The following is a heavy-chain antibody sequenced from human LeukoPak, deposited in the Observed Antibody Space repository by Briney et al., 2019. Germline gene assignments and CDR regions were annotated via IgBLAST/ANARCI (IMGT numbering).Heavy chain of an antibody. D-gene: IGHD3-22*01. Sequence: ASVKVSCKASGYTFTSYYINWVRQAPGQGLEWMGWMNPNSGNTGYAQKFQGRVTMTRDMSTSIVYMELSSLRSEDTAVYYCARGVHVRKYDSNENCFDPWGQGTLVTVSS. V-gene: IGHV1-8*01. CDR2: MNPNSGNT. CDR3: ARGVHVRKYDSNENCFDP. CDR1: GYTFTSYY. J-gene: IGHJ5*02.